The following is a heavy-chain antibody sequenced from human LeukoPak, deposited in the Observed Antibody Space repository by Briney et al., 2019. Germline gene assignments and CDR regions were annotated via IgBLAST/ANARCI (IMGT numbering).Heavy chain of an antibody. CDR2: ISGSGGIT. Sequence: GGSLRLSCAASGFTLWSYAMSWVRQVPGKGLGWVSTISGSGGITYYADSVEGRFTISRDNSKNILYLQMNSLRAEDTAVYYCAKLRGSYDILTGYDFWGQGILVTVSS. CDR3: AKLRGSYDILTGYDF. V-gene: IGHV3-23*01. CDR1: GFTLWSYA. J-gene: IGHJ4*02. D-gene: IGHD3-9*01.